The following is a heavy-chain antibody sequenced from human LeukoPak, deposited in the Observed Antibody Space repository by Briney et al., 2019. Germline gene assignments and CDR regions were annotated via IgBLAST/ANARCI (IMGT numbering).Heavy chain of an antibody. V-gene: IGHV3-30*19. J-gene: IGHJ3*02. CDR3: ARDFGWAYHYGSGRPDAFDI. D-gene: IGHD3-10*01. CDR1: GFTFSSYD. CDR2: ISYDESNK. Sequence: PGGSLRLSCAASGFTFSSYDMNWFRQAPGKGLEWVSHISYDESNKFYADSVKGRFTISRDNSKNTLYLQMNSLRAEDTAVYYCARDFGWAYHYGSGRPDAFDIWGQGTMVTVSS.